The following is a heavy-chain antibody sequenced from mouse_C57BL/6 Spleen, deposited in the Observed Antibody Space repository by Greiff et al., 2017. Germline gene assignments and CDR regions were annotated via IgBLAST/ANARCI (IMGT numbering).Heavy chain of an antibody. CDR2: IDPSDSYP. CDR1: GYTFTSYW. CDR3: ARDYYGSSLFAY. Sequence: QVQLQQPGADLVMPGASVKLSCKASGYTFTSYWMHWVKQRPGQGLEWIGEIDPSDSYPNYNQKFKGKSTLTVDKSSSTAYMQLSSLTSEDSAVYYCARDYYGSSLFAYWGQGTLVTVSA. J-gene: IGHJ3*01. V-gene: IGHV1-69*01. D-gene: IGHD1-1*01.